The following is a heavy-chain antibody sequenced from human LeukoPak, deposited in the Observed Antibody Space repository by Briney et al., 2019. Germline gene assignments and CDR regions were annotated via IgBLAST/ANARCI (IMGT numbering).Heavy chain of an antibody. CDR3: ATERLVGATHYYYYGMDV. CDR2: INPSGGST. J-gene: IGHJ6*02. V-gene: IGHV1-46*01. CDR1: GYTFTSYY. Sequence: ASVKVSCKASGYTFTSYYMHWVRQAPGQGLEWMGIINPSGGSTSYAQKFQGRVTMTRDTSTSTVYMELSSLRSEDTAVYYCATERLVGATHYYYYGMDVWGQGTTVTVSS. D-gene: IGHD1-26*01.